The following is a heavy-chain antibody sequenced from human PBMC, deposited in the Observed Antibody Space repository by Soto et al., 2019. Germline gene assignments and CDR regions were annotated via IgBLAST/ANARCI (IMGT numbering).Heavy chain of an antibody. Sequence: QVQLVQSGAEVKKPGASVKVSCKASGYTFTSCGISWVRQAPGQGLEWTGWISAYNGNTNYAQKLQGRVTMTTDTSTSTVYMELRSLRSDDTAVYYCARDRRGSSRSGFDYWGQGTLVTVSS. V-gene: IGHV1-18*04. D-gene: IGHD6-6*01. CDR3: ARDRRGSSRSGFDY. J-gene: IGHJ4*02. CDR2: ISAYNGNT. CDR1: GYTFTSCG.